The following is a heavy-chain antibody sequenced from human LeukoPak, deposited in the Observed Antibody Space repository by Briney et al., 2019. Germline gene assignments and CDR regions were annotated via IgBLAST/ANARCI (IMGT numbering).Heavy chain of an antibody. Sequence: ASVKVSCKASGYTFTGYYMHWVRQAPGQGLEWMGWINPNSGGTNYAQKFQGRVTMTRDTSISTAYMELSRLRSDDTAVYYCARAVVAAQNWFDPWGQGTLDTVSS. CDR3: ARAVVAAQNWFDP. V-gene: IGHV1-2*02. CDR1: GYTFTGYY. J-gene: IGHJ5*02. D-gene: IGHD2-15*01. CDR2: INPNSGGT.